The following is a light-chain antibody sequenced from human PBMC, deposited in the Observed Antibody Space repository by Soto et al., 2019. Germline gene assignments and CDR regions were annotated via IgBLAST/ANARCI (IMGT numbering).Light chain of an antibody. CDR2: SAF. CDR3: QYEGSSAWR. V-gene: IGKV3-20*01. Sequence: IVLTQSPGTLSLSPGERVTLSCRASQSVSSNYLAWYQQKPGQAPRLLIYSAFSRATDIPDRFSGSGSGTDVTLTISRLEPEDFAVYYCQYEGSSAWRFGQGTKVEIK. CDR1: QSVSSNY. J-gene: IGKJ1*01.